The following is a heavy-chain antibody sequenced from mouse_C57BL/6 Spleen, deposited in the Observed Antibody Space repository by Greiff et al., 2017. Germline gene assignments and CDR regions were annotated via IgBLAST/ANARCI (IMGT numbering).Heavy chain of an antibody. CDR2: ISDGGSYT. D-gene: IGHD1-3*01. V-gene: IGHV5-4*01. Sequence: EVQGVESGGGLVKPGGSLKLSCAASGFTFSSYAMSWVRQTPEKRLEWVATISDGGSYTYYPDNVKGRFTISRDNAKNNLYLQMSHLKSEDTAMYDCARDRRSWGSDAMDYWGQGTSVTVSS. CDR3: ARDRRSWGSDAMDY. J-gene: IGHJ4*01. CDR1: GFTFSSYA.